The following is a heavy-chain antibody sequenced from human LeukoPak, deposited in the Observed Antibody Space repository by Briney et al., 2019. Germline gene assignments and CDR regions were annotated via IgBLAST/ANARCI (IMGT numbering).Heavy chain of an antibody. CDR1: GFTFSSYW. CDR2: ISGSGGST. J-gene: IGHJ5*02. Sequence: GGSLRLSCAASGFTFSSYWMHWVRQAPGKGLEWVSDISGSGGSTYYADSVKGRFTISRDNSKNTLYLQMNSLRAEDTAVYYCAKKYNTGLDPWGQGTLVTVSS. V-gene: IGHV3-23*01. CDR3: AKKYNTGLDP. D-gene: IGHD1-14*01.